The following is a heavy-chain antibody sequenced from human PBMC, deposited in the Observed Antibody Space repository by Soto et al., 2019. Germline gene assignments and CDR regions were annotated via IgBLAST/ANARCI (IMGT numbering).Heavy chain of an antibody. Sequence: EVHLVESGGGLVQPGESLKLSCVVSGFTVSTNYMTWVRQAPGKGLEWVSGIHIGGGTYYADSVDGRITSSRDNSENTLYLQINNLRTEDTAVYYCARVMPYCSGGSCHSVDYWGQGTLVNVSS. CDR2: IHIGGGT. CDR1: GFTVSTNY. D-gene: IGHD2-15*01. J-gene: IGHJ4*02. CDR3: ARVMPYCSGGSCHSVDY. V-gene: IGHV3-66*01.